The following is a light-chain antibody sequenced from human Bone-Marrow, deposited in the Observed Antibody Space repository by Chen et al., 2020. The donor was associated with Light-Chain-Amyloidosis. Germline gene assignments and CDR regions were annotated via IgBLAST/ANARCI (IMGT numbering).Light chain of an antibody. Sequence: DIQMTQSPSTMSASVGDRVTITCRASQSISSWLAWYQQKPGKAPKLRIYKASSLESGVPSRFSGSGSGTEFTLTLSSLQPDDFATYYCQQYNIYPWTFGQVTKVEIK. CDR2: KAS. CDR1: QSISSW. J-gene: IGKJ1*01. V-gene: IGKV1-5*03. CDR3: QQYNIYPWT.